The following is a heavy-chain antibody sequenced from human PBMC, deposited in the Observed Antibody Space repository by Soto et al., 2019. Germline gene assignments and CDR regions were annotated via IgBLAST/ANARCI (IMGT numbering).Heavy chain of an antibody. CDR1: GGSVSSGDYY. D-gene: IGHD4-17*01. J-gene: IGHJ2*01. CDR3: ARVDGVNYWYFDL. Sequence: QVQLQASGPGLVKPSQTLSLTCTVSGGSVSSGDYYWSWIRQPPGKGLEWIGYIYSGGSTYYNPSLKSRVTTSADTSKNQFSLKLSSVTAADTAVYYCARVDGVNYWYFDLWGRGTLVTVSS. V-gene: IGHV4-30-4*01. CDR2: IYSGGST.